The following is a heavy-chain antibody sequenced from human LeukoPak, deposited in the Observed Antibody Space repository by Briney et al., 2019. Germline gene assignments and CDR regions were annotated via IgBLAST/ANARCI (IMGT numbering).Heavy chain of an antibody. CDR2: IKEDGSEK. CDR3: ASEINWGSGAFDV. Sequence: GGSLRLSCAGFGFMFSNYWMTWVRQAPGKGLEWMANIKEDGSEKYYVDSMKGRFTISRDTAKNSLYLQMNSLRAEDTAVYYCASEINWGSGAFDVWGQGTMVTVSS. CDR1: GFMFSNYW. J-gene: IGHJ3*01. V-gene: IGHV3-7*01. D-gene: IGHD7-27*01.